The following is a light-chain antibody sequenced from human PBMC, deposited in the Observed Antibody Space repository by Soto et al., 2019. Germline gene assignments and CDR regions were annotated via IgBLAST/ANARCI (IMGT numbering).Light chain of an antibody. CDR1: QSISSY. J-gene: IGKJ4*01. V-gene: IGKV3-11*01. Sequence: EIVLTQSPATLSLSPGERATLSCRASQSISSYLAWYQQKPGQAPRLLIYDASNRATGIPARFSGSGSGTDFTLTINSLEPEDFAVYSCQQVTFGGGTKVEIK. CDR3: QQVT. CDR2: DAS.